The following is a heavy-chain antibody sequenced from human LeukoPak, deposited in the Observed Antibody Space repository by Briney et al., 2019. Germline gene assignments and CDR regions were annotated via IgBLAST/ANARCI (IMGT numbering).Heavy chain of an antibody. CDR3: ARQGPLTTAVTTRTNPFDY. V-gene: IGHV4-31*03. J-gene: IGHJ4*02. D-gene: IGHD4-11*01. CDR1: GGSISSGGYY. CDR2: MYYSGST. Sequence: TLSLTCTVSGGSISSGGYYWSWIRQHPGKGLEWIGYMYYSGSTYFNPSLKSRVTISVDTSKNQFSLKLNSVTAADTAVYYCARQGPLTTAVTTRTNPFDYWGQGTLVTVSS.